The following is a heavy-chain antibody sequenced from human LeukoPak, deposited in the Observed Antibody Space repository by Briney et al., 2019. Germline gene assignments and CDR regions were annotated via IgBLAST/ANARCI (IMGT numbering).Heavy chain of an antibody. Sequence: GGSLRLSCAASGFTVSSNYMSWVRQAPGKGLEWVSTIYGGGTTYYADSVKGRFTISRDNSKNTLYLQMNSLRAEDTAVYYCARANRWNRFDYWGQGTLVTVSS. CDR3: ARANRWNRFDY. V-gene: IGHV3-53*01. CDR1: GFTVSSNY. D-gene: IGHD1-1*01. J-gene: IGHJ4*02. CDR2: IYGGGTT.